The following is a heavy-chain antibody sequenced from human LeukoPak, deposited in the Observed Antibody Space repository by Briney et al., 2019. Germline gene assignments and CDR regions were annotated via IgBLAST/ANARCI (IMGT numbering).Heavy chain of an antibody. D-gene: IGHD3-10*01. Sequence: GGSLRLSCAASGFTFSNYAMNWVRQAPGKGPEWVSVISGSGATIDYGDSVEGRFTISRDNSKNMLHLQMNSLRAEDTAVYYCAKDGTPYGSGSSKYYGMDVWGQGTTVTVSS. CDR2: ISGSGATI. CDR3: AKDGTPYGSGSSKYYGMDV. CDR1: GFTFSNYA. V-gene: IGHV3-23*01. J-gene: IGHJ6*02.